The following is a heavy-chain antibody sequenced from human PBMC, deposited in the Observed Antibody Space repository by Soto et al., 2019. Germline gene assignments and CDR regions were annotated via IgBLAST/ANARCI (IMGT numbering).Heavy chain of an antibody. D-gene: IGHD1-1*01. V-gene: IGHV1-18*01. Sequence: GASVKVSCKASGYTFTSYGISWVRQAPGQGLEWMGWISAYNGNTNYAQKLQGRVTMTTDTSTSTAYMELRSLRSDDTAVYYCARDRGFFQNMYIDPWGQGTLVTVSS. J-gene: IGHJ5*02. CDR3: ARDRGFFQNMYIDP. CDR2: ISAYNGNT. CDR1: GYTFTSYG.